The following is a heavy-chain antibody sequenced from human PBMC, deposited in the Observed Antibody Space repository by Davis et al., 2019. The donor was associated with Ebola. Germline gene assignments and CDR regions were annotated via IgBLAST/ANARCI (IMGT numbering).Heavy chain of an antibody. D-gene: IGHD3-3*01. CDR1: GFTVSSNY. CDR2: LYSGGST. V-gene: IGHV3-66*01. CDR3: ARAKYDFWSGHIDY. J-gene: IGHJ4*02. Sequence: GESLKISCAASGFTVSSNYMSWVRQAPGKGLEWVSVLYSGGSTYYANSVKGRFTISRDNSKNTLYLQMNSLRAEDTAVYYCARAKYDFWSGHIDYWGQGTLVTVSS.